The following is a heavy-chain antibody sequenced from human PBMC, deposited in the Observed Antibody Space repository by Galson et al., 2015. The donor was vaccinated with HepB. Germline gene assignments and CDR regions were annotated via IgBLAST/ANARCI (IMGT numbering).Heavy chain of an antibody. CDR3: TTEEPQHSSGWLLLRRIVGATKDSPFDY. CDR2: IKSKTDGGTT. J-gene: IGHJ4*02. CDR1: GFTFSNAW. Sequence: SLRLSCAASGFTFSNAWMSWVRQAPGKGLEWVGRIKSKTDGGTTDYAAPVKGRFTISRDDSKNTLYLQMNSLKTEDTAVYYCTTEEPQHSSGWLLLRRIVGATKDSPFDYWGQGTLVTVSS. D-gene: IGHD1-26*01. V-gene: IGHV3-15*01.